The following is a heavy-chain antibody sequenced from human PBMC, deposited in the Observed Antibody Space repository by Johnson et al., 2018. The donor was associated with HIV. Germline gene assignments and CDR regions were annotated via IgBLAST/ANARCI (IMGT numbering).Heavy chain of an antibody. Sequence: VQLVESGGGLVQPGGSLRLSCAPSGFSVSSHDMHWVRQVRGKGLEWVAGIGSAGETYYPGSVKGRFTISRENAHNSLFLQMNSLRGDDTAVYYCVREADRDYRDAIDIWGQGTMVTVSS. J-gene: IGHJ3*02. CDR3: VREADRDYRDAIDI. CDR2: IGSAGET. D-gene: IGHD4-11*01. CDR1: GFSVSSHD. V-gene: IGHV3-13*01.